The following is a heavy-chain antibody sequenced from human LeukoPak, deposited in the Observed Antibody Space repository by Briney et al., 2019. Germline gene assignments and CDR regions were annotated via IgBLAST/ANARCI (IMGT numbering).Heavy chain of an antibody. Sequence: PGGSLRLSCAASGFTFSSYGMSWVRQAPGKGLEWVSAISGSGGSTYYADSVKVRFTVSRDNSKNTLYLQMNSLRAEDTSVYYCAKAHYYHDSSGYFDFWGQGTLVPVSS. J-gene: IGHJ4*02. CDR3: AKAHYYHDSSGYFDF. CDR2: ISGSGGST. CDR1: GFTFSSYG. V-gene: IGHV3-23*01. D-gene: IGHD3-22*01.